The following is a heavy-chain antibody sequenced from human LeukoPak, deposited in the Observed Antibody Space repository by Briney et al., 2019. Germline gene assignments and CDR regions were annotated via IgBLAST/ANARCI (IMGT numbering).Heavy chain of an antibody. CDR3: AREVVWVDTEIYYFDF. CDR2: IYISEST. CDR1: GGSISSYY. Sequence: SKTLSLTCTVSGGSISSYYWSWIRQPAGKGLEWIGHIYISESTNYNPSLKSRVTMSVDTSNNQFSLKLSSVTAADTAVYYCAREVVWVDTEIYYFDFWGQGTLVTVSS. J-gene: IGHJ4*02. V-gene: IGHV4-4*07. D-gene: IGHD2-15*01.